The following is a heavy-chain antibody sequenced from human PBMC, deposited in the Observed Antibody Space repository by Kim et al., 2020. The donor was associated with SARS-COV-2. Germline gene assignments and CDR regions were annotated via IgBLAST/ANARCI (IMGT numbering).Heavy chain of an antibody. D-gene: IGHD6-19*01. J-gene: IGHJ5*02. V-gene: IGHV4-34*01. Sequence: SLKSRVTISVDTSKNQFSLKLSSVTAADTAVYYCARDSSGWYRTDNWFDPWGQGTLVTVSS. CDR3: ARDSSGWYRTDNWFDP.